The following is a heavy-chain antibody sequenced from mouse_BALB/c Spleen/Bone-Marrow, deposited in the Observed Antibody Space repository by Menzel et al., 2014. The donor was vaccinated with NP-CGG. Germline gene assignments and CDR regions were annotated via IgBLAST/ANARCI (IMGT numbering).Heavy chain of an antibody. D-gene: IGHD1-2*01. CDR3: GLITTATFSYWYCDV. J-gene: IGHJ1*01. V-gene: IGHV14-3*02. CDR1: GFNIKDIY. CDR2: IDPANGYS. Sequence: AQHQQSGAELVKPGASVKLSCTASGFNIKDIYMHWVKQTPEQALEWIGRIDPANGYSLYDPKFQCKATITADPTSNTPHLQLSSLTSEDTAVYYCGLITTATFSYWYCDVGGAGTTVTVSS.